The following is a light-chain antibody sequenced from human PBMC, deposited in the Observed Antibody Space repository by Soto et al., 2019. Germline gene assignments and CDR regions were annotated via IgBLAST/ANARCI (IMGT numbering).Light chain of an antibody. Sequence: MVLTQSPGTLSLSPGERATLSCRASQSVSSSYLAWYQQKPGQAPRLLIYGASSRATGIPDRFSGSGSGTDFTLTISRLEPEDFAVYYCQQYGSSPWTFGQGTKVDNK. V-gene: IGKV3-20*01. CDR2: GAS. J-gene: IGKJ1*01. CDR1: QSVSSSY. CDR3: QQYGSSPWT.